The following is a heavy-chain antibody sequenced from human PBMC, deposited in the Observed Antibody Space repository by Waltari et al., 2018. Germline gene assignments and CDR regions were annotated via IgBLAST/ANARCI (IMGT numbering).Heavy chain of an antibody. CDR1: GFTFSSYW. CDR2: IKQDGSEK. Sequence: EVQLVESGGGLVQPGGSLRLSCGASGFTFSSYWMMLVLQAPGKGLEWVANIKQDGSEKYYVDSVKGRFTISRDNAKNSLYLQMNSLRAEDTAVYYCARGFEYSYGLTFDYWGQGTLVTVSS. D-gene: IGHD5-18*01. CDR3: ARGFEYSYGLTFDY. V-gene: IGHV3-7*01. J-gene: IGHJ4*02.